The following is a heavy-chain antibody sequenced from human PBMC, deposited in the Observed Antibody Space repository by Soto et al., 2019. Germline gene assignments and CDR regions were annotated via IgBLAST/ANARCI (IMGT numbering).Heavy chain of an antibody. CDR2: IYYSGNA. CDR1: DDSINSDKYY. D-gene: IGHD3-3*01. V-gene: IGHV4-39*07. J-gene: IGHJ5*02. Sequence: TSETLSLTCSVSDDSINSDKYYWGWIRQPPGKGLEWIGSIYYSGNAYYNPSLKSRVTISVDKSKNQFSLKLSSVTAADTAVYYCARASSRITIFGVVIIWFDPWGQGTLVTVSS. CDR3: ARASSRITIFGVVIIWFDP.